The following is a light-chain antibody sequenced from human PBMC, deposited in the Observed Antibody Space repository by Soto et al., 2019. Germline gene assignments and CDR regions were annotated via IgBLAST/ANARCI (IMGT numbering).Light chain of an antibody. CDR2: SNN. CDR1: NSNIGRNN. Sequence: QPVLTQAPSASGTPGQRVTISCSGSNSNIGRNNVYWYQQFPGTAPKLLIYSNNQRPSGVPDRFSGSKSGTSASLAISGLRSEDEADYYCATWDDSLNGWVFGGGTKLTVL. J-gene: IGLJ3*02. V-gene: IGLV1-47*01. CDR3: ATWDDSLNGWV.